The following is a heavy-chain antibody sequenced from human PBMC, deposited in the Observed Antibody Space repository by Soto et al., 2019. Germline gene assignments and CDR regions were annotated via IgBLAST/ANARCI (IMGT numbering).Heavy chain of an antibody. CDR1: GYTFTSYA. CDR3: ARDSSGSSGYYLGYWFDP. D-gene: IGHD3-22*01. J-gene: IGHJ5*02. CDR2: INAGNGNT. Sequence: ASVKVSCKASGYTFTSYAMHWVRQAPGQRLEWMGWINAGNGNTKYSQKFQGRVTITRDTSASTAYVELSSLRSEDTAVYYCARDSSGSSGYYLGYWFDPWGQGTLVTVSS. V-gene: IGHV1-3*01.